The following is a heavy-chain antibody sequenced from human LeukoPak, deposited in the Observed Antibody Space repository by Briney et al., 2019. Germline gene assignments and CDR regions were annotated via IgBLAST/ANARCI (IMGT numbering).Heavy chain of an antibody. D-gene: IGHD3-16*01. CDR1: GFTFSIYS. CDR3: ARGKGGGEY. V-gene: IGHV3-21*01. CDR2: ISSSSYI. J-gene: IGHJ4*02. Sequence: GGSLRLSCAPSGFTFSIYSMNWVRQAPGKGLEWVSSISSSSYIYYSDPVKGRFTIPRDNGKNSLDLQMNSLGADNTAVYNCARGKGGGEYWGQGTLVTVS.